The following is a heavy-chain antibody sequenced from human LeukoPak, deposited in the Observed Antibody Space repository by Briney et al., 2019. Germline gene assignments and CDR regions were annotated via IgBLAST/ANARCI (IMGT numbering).Heavy chain of an antibody. CDR3: ARDPPRVRGATSWVDWFDP. J-gene: IGHJ5*02. Sequence: GGSLRLSCAASGFTFSSYEMNWVRQAPGKGLEWVSYISSSGSTIYYADSVKGRFTISRDNAKNSLYLQMNSLRAEDTAVYYCARDPPRVRGATSWVDWFDPWGQGTLVTVSS. CDR1: GFTFSSYE. V-gene: IGHV3-48*03. D-gene: IGHD3-10*01. CDR2: ISSSGSTI.